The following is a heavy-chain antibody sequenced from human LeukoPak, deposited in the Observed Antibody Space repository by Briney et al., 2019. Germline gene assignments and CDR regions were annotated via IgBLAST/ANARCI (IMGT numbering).Heavy chain of an antibody. CDR3: ARVSSSWTYRYYYHMDV. CDR1: ACSISSWG. CDR2: TYPSGST. V-gene: IGHV4-4*07. D-gene: IGHD1-7*01. Sequence: SATLSFICTVSACSISSWGWGWIRQPSGKALESIRRTYPSGSTNYNPSLQSRVTMSVDASKNQFSPKLSSVTAADTAVYYRARVSSSWTYRYYYHMDVWGKATTVTVSS. J-gene: IGHJ6*03.